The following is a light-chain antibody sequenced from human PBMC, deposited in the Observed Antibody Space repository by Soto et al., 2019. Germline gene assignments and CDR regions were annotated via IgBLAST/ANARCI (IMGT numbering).Light chain of an antibody. Sequence: ETVLTQSPGTLSLSPGERATLSCRASQSVNNDYLAWYQQRPGLAPRLLIFGASGRATGIPDRFSGSGSGTDFTLTISSLEPEDFAVYYCQQRSNWPRTFGQGTKVDIK. V-gene: IGKV3D-20*02. CDR3: QQRSNWPRT. CDR2: GAS. J-gene: IGKJ1*01. CDR1: QSVNNDY.